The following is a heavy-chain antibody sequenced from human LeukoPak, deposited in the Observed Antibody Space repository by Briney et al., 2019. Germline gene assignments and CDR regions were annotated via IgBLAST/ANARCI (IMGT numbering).Heavy chain of an antibody. CDR1: GGSIRSSYYY. CDR2: IYDSGST. Sequence: SETLSLTCTVSGGSIRSSYYYWGWIRQPPGKGLEWIGSIYDSGSTYYNPSLKSRVTISVDTSKNQFSLKLSSVTTADTAVHYCARYSSSAPFDYWGQGTLVTVSS. D-gene: IGHD6-6*01. CDR3: ARYSSSAPFDY. V-gene: IGHV4-39*01. J-gene: IGHJ4*02.